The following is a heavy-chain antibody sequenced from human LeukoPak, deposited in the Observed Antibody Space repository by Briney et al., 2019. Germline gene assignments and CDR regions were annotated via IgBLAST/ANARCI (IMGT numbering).Heavy chain of an antibody. J-gene: IGHJ6*02. CDR3: ARHWEQQLVPYYYGMDV. CDR2: VHNSRGT. CDR1: GGSITSDIFY. Sequence: TSETLSLTCAVSGGSITSDIFYWNWIRQYPGKGLEWIGSVHNSRGTSYNPSLESRLTISVDTSENQFSLKLSSVTAADTAVYYCARHWEQQLVPYYYGMDVWGQGTTVTVSS. D-gene: IGHD6-13*01. V-gene: IGHV4-31*11.